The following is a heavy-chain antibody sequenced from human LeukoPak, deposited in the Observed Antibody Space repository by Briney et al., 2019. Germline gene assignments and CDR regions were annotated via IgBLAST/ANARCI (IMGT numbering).Heavy chain of an antibody. D-gene: IGHD3-22*01. J-gene: IGHJ4*02. V-gene: IGHV1-2*02. CDR2: INPNSGGT. Sequence: ASVKVSCEASGYTFTDHYMHWVRQAPGQGLEWMGWINPNSGGTNYAQKFQGRVTMTRDTSISTAFMELSSLRSDDTAFYHCAPTLNYFDSNGYSSPFDYWGQGALVTVSS. CDR1: GYTFTDHY. CDR3: APTLNYFDSNGYSSPFDY.